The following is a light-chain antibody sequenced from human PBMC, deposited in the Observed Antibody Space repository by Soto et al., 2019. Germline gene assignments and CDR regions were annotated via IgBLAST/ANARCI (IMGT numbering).Light chain of an antibody. CDR1: SGSVSTNYY. V-gene: IGLV8-61*01. CDR2: RTD. CDR3: AAWDDSLSGRV. J-gene: IGLJ3*02. Sequence: QAVVTQEPSFSVSPGGTVTLTCGLNSGSVSTNYYPSWYRQTPGQAPRTLIYRTDTRSSGVPDRFSGSILGNKAALTITGAQADDESDYYCAAWDDSLSGRVFGGGTKVTVL.